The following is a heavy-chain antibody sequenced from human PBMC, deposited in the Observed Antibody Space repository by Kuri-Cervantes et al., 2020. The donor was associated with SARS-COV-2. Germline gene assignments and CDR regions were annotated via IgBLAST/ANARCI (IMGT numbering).Heavy chain of an antibody. Sequence: SVKVSCKASGGTFSSYAISWVRQAPGQGLEWMGEIIPIFGTANYAQKFQGRVTITTDESTSTAYMELSSLRSEDTAVYYCASQEGSGWYPASFQHWGQGTLVTVSS. CDR3: ASQEGSGWYPASFQH. CDR2: IIPIFGTA. J-gene: IGHJ1*01. CDR1: GGTFSSYA. D-gene: IGHD6-19*01. V-gene: IGHV1-69*05.